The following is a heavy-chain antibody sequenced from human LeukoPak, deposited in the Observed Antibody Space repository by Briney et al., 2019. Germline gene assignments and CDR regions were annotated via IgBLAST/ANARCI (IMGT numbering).Heavy chain of an antibody. CDR2: IYWDDDK. CDR3: AHIPAYYDILTGYYTNNWFDP. Sequence: SGPTLVNPTQTLTLNCTFSGFSLSTSGVGVGWIRQPPGKALEWLALIYWDDDKRYSPSLKSRLTITKDTSKNQVVLTMTNMDPVDTATYYCAHIPAYYDILTGYYTNNWFDPWGQGTLVTVSS. V-gene: IGHV2-5*02. J-gene: IGHJ5*02. CDR1: GFSLSTSGVG. D-gene: IGHD3-9*01.